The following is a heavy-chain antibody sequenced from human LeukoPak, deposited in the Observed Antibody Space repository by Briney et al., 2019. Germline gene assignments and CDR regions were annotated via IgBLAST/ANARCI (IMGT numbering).Heavy chain of an antibody. CDR1: EFTFTTYG. Sequence: PGGSLRLSCAASEFTFTTYGMHWVRQAPGKGLEWVAFIYYDESNIYYADYVKGRFTISRDISKNTLYLQMDSLRAEDTAIYYCAKYIQNVLAVFDPWGQGTLVTVSS. D-gene: IGHD1-1*01. CDR3: AKYIQNVLAVFDP. CDR2: IYYDESNI. J-gene: IGHJ5*02. V-gene: IGHV3-30*02.